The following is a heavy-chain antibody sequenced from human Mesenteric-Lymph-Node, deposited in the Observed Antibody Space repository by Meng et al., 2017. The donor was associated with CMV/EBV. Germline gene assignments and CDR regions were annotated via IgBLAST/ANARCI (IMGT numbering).Heavy chain of an antibody. D-gene: IGHD3-10*01. CDR2: IYYSGST. J-gene: IGHJ5*02. CDR1: GGSISSSSYY. V-gene: IGHV4-39*01. Sequence: QLQLQESGPGLVKPSAPLSLPCTVSGGSISSSSYYWGWIRQPPGKGLEWIGSIYYSGSTSYNPSLKSRVTISVDTSKNQFSLKLSSVTAADTAVYYCARPHYYGSGSSPWFDPWGQGTLVTVSS. CDR3: ARPHYYGSGSSPWFDP.